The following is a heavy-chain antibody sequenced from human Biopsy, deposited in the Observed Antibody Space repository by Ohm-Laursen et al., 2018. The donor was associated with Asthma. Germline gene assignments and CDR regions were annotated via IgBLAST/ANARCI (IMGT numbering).Heavy chain of an antibody. V-gene: IGHV3-30*18. CDR2: ILSDGRDK. CDR1: VFTFSSYG. J-gene: IGHJ4*02. Sequence: SLRLSCAPSVFTFSSYGMHWVRQAPGKGLAWVAVILSDGRDKYYADSVKGRFTISRDNSKNTLYLHMHSLRAEDTAVYFCAKDRVRINSAYYFEYWGQGTLVTVSS. CDR3: AKDRVRINSAYYFEY. D-gene: IGHD3-10*01.